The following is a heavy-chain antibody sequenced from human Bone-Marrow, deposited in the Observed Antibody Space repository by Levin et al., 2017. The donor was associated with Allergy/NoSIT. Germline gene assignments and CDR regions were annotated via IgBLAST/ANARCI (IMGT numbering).Heavy chain of an antibody. CDR3: ARDPYESMYGMDV. Sequence: PGGSLRLSCAASGFTISSNYMSWVRQAPGKGLEWVSVIYSGGSTYYADSVKGRFTISRDNSKNTLYLQMNSLRAEDTAVYYCARDPYESMYGMDVWGQGTTVTVSS. CDR2: IYSGGST. J-gene: IGHJ6*02. V-gene: IGHV3-53*01. D-gene: IGHD3-3*01. CDR1: GFTISSNY.